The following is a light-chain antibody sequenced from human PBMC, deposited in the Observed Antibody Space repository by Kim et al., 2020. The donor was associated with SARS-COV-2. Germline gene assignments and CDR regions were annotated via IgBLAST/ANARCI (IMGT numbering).Light chain of an antibody. J-gene: IGKJ1*01. CDR1: QSVRNNY. Sequence: SLGERATPSCTARQSVRNNYLAWYQQKPGQAPRLLIYGTSSRATGIPDRFSGSGSRTDFTLTISRLEPEDFAVYACHQYGSTPRTFGQGTKVDIK. V-gene: IGKV3-20*01. CDR3: HQYGSTPRT. CDR2: GTS.